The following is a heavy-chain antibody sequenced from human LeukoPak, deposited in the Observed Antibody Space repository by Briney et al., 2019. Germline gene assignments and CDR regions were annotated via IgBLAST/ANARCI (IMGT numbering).Heavy chain of an antibody. D-gene: IGHD1-26*01. J-gene: IGHJ4*02. CDR2: INQSGST. V-gene: IGHV4-39*07. CDR1: GSSISSSSYY. Sequence: SATLALTFTVSGSSISSSSYYWNSIRQPPGKGLEWIGEINQSGSTKYSPSLKSRVTISVDTSKNQFSLKLSSVTAADTALYYCARWERGVFDYWGQGTLVTVSS. CDR3: ARWERGVFDY.